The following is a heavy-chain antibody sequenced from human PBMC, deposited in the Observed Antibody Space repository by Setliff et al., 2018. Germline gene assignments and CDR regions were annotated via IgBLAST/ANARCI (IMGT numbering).Heavy chain of an antibody. D-gene: IGHD5-18*01. CDR2: IIPILGIA. CDR1: GGTFRSYA. J-gene: IGHJ4*02. CDR3: ATVSPGGYSYGLDY. Sequence: ASVKVSCKASGGTFRSYAISWVRQAPGQGLEWMGGIIPILGIANYAQKFQGRVTITADKSTSTAYMELSSLRSEDTAVYYCATVSPGGYSYGLDYWGQGTLVTVSS. V-gene: IGHV1-69*10.